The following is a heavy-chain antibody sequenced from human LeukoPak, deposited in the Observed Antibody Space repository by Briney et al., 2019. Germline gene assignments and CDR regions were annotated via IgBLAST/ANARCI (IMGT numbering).Heavy chain of an antibody. D-gene: IGHD1-26*01. Sequence: PGRALRLSCAASGFTFTNYGTHWVRQAPGKGLEWVAIISFDGRIEYYIDSVKGRFTISRDKSKNTLYLQMNSLRPEDTAVYYCAKERASMGADAFDIWGQGTLVTVSS. CDR1: GFTFTNYG. CDR3: AKERASMGADAFDI. J-gene: IGHJ3*02. V-gene: IGHV3-30*18. CDR2: ISFDGRIE.